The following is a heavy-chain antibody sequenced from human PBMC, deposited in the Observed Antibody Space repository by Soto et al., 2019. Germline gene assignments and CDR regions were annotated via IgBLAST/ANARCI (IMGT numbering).Heavy chain of an antibody. D-gene: IGHD1-1*01. CDR3: ARRASGTPYFDY. V-gene: IGHV4-61*01. CDR2: IYYSGST. J-gene: IGHJ4*02. Sequence: PSETLSLTCTVSGGSVSSGNYYWSWIRQPPGKGLEWIGYIYYSGSTNYNPSLKSRVTLSVDTSRNQFSLKLTSVTAADTAVYYCARRASGTPYFDYLGQGTPVTVSS. CDR1: GGSVSSGNYY.